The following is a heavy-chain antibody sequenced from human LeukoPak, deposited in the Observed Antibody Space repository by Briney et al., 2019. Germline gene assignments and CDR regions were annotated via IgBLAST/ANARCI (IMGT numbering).Heavy chain of an antibody. CDR1: GGPIRSSSYY. J-gene: IGHJ5*02. Sequence: PSETLSLTYTVSGGPIRSSSYYWAWIRQPPGKGLEWIGSIYYSGTAYYNPSLKSRVTISVDTSKNQFSLNLYSVTAADTAVYYCAREKGISWPINWFDPWGQGTLVTVSS. CDR3: AREKGISWPINWFDP. V-gene: IGHV4-39*07. CDR2: IYYSGTA. D-gene: IGHD6-13*01.